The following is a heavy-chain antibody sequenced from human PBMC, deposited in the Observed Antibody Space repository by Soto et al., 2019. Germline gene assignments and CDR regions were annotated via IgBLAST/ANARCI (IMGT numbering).Heavy chain of an antibody. J-gene: IGHJ4*02. CDR2: IYHSGST. CDR3: ARSQTPVTSYDY. CDR1: GGSFSGYY. V-gene: IGHV4-34*01. D-gene: IGHD4-17*01. Sequence: SETLSLTCAVYGGSFSGYYWSWIRQPPGKGLEWIGYIYHSGSTYYNPSLKSRVTISVDRSKNQFSLKLSSVTAADTAVYYCARSQTPVTSYDYWGQGTLVTVSS.